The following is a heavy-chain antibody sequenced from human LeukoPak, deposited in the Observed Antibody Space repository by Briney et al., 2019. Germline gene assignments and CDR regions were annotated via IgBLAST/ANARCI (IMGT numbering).Heavy chain of an antibody. CDR3: ARGAPDSSGYYRHFDY. V-gene: IGHV1-8*01. J-gene: IGHJ4*02. D-gene: IGHD3-22*01. Sequence: ASVKVSCKASGYTFTNYDINWVRQATGQGLVWMGWMNPNSGNTGYAQKFQGRVTMTRNIPISTAYMELSSLTSEDTAVYYCARGAPDSSGYYRHFDYWAQGTLVTVSS. CDR2: MNPNSGNT. CDR1: GYTFTNYD.